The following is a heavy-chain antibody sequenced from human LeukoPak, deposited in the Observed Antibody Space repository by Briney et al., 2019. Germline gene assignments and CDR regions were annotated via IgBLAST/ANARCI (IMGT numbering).Heavy chain of an antibody. CDR3: ARGRPPGYSSGWYWNWFDP. CDR2: IYTSGST. D-gene: IGHD6-19*01. V-gene: IGHV4-4*07. CDR1: GGSISSYY. Sequence: SETLSLTCTVSGGSISSYYWSWIRQPAGKGLEWIGRIYTSGSTNYNPSLKSRVTMSVDTSKNQFSLKLSSVTAADTAVYYCARGRPPGYSSGWYWNWFDPWGQGTLVTVSS. J-gene: IGHJ5*02.